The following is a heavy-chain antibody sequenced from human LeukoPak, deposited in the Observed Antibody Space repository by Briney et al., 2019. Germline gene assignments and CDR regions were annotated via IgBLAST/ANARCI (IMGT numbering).Heavy chain of an antibody. V-gene: IGHV1-8*03. CDR1: GYTFTSYD. CDR2: MNPNSGNT. Sequence: AASVKVSCKASGYTFTSYDINWVRQDTGQGLERMGWMNPNSGNTGYAQKFQGRVTITRNTSISTAYMELSSLRSEDTAVYYCARLRKIVLYYYYMAVWGKGTTVTVSS. CDR3: ARLRKIVLYYYYMAV. J-gene: IGHJ6*03. D-gene: IGHD2/OR15-2a*01.